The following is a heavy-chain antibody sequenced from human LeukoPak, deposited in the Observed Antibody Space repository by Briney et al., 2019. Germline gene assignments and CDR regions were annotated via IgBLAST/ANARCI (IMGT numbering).Heavy chain of an antibody. CDR1: GFTFSGHA. V-gene: IGHV3-23*01. D-gene: IGHD1-26*01. CDR3: AKVLSGSQDY. J-gene: IGHJ4*02. Sequence: GESLRLSCAASGFTFSGHAMSCVRQAPGKGLNWLSTITGGAENTYYADSVKGRFTISRDNSKNTVYLQMDSLRVEDTAVYYCAKVLSGSQDYWGQGTLVTVFS. CDR2: ITGGAENT.